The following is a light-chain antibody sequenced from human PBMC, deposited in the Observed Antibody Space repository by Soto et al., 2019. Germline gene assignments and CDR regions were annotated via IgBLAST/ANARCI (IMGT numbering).Light chain of an antibody. CDR2: EVT. Sequence: QSALTQPASVSGSPGQSITISCTGTSTDIGAYNYVSWYQQHPGKAPKLLIYEVTNRPSGVSNRFSGSKSGNTASLTISGLQAEDEANYDCNSYTTLSNRVFGTGTKLTVL. J-gene: IGLJ1*01. CDR1: STDIGAYNY. CDR3: NSYTTLSNRV. V-gene: IGLV2-14*01.